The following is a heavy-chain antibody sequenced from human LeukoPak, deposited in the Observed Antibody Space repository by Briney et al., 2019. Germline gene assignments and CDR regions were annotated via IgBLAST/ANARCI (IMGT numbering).Heavy chain of an antibody. D-gene: IGHD3-16*01. CDR1: GYSFTSHY. Sequence: ASVKVSCKASGYSFTSHYMHWVRQAPGQGLEWMGWISAYNGNTNYAQKLQGRVTMTTDTSTSTAYMELRSLRSDDTAVYYCARDIRGGNFDYWGQGTLVTVSS. CDR3: ARDIRGGNFDY. V-gene: IGHV1-18*04. CDR2: ISAYNGNT. J-gene: IGHJ4*02.